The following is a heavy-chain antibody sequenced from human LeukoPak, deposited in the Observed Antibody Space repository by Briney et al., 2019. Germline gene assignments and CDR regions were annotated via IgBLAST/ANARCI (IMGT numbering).Heavy chain of an antibody. CDR1: GYTFTSYD. V-gene: IGHV1-8*01. D-gene: IGHD3-3*01. CDR3: ASFGAFWSGYYTPIGAFDI. Sequence: ASVKVSCKASGYTFTSYDINWVRQATGQGLEWMGWMNPNSGNTGYAQKFQGRVTMTRNTSISTAYMELSSLRSEDTAVYYCASFGAFWSGYYTPIGAFDIWGQGTMVTVSS. CDR2: MNPNSGNT. J-gene: IGHJ3*02.